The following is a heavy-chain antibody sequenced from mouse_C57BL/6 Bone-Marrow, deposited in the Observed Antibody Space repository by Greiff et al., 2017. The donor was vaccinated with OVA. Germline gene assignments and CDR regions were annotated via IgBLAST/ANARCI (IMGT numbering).Heavy chain of an antibody. J-gene: IGHJ2*01. CDR3: ARGHPIHSYYSNYVDYFDY. D-gene: IGHD2-5*01. CDR2: IDPSDSET. V-gene: IGHV1-52*01. CDR1: GYTFTSYW. Sequence: QVQLKQPGAELVRPGSSVKLSCKASGYTFTSYWMHWVKQRPIQGLEWIGNIDPSDSETHYNQKFKDKATLTVDKSSSTAYMQLSSLTSEDSAVYYCARGHPIHSYYSNYVDYFDYWGQGTTLTVSS.